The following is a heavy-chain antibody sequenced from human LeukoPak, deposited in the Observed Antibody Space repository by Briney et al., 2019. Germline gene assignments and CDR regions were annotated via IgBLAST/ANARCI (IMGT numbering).Heavy chain of an antibody. Sequence: SETLSLTCTVSGGSTSSGGYYWSWIRQHPGKGLEWIGYIYYSGSTYYNPSLKSRVTISVDTSKNQFSLKLSSVTAADTAVYYCARADGDYVLLYYFDYWGQGTLVTVSS. CDR2: IYYSGST. J-gene: IGHJ4*02. CDR1: GGSTSSGGYY. CDR3: ARADGDYVLLYYFDY. V-gene: IGHV4-31*03. D-gene: IGHD4-17*01.